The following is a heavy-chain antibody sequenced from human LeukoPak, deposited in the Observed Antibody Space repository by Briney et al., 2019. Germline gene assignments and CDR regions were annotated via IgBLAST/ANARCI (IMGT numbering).Heavy chain of an antibody. J-gene: IGHJ3*02. Sequence: PGASVKVSCKASGYTFTSYDINWVRQATGQGLEWMGWMNPNSGNTGYAQKFQGRVTMTRNTSISTAYMELSSLRSEDTAVYYCARVKADYYDSSGYPGDAFDIWGQGTMVTVSS. V-gene: IGHV1-8*01. CDR3: ARVKADYYDSSGYPGDAFDI. CDR2: MNPNSGNT. D-gene: IGHD3-22*01. CDR1: GYTFTSYD.